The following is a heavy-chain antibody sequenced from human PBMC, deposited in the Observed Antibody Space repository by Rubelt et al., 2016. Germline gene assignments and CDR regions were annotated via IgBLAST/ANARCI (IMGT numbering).Heavy chain of an antibody. CDR1: GGSFSGYY. Sequence: QVQLKQWGAGLLKPSETLSVTCAVYGGSFSGYYWTWIRQPPGKGLEWIGEINHGGSTNHNPSLKSRVTIAVDTSKNQISRKLRSVTAADTAVYYCARLRWNDFWFDPWGQGTLVTVSS. D-gene: IGHD1-1*01. J-gene: IGHJ5*02. CDR2: INHGGST. CDR3: ARLRWNDFWFDP. V-gene: IGHV4-34*01.